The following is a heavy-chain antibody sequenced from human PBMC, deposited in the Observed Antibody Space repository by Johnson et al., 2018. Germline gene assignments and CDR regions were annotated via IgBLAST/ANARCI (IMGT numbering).Heavy chain of an antibody. CDR3: ARERITMIVVVNHAFDI. Sequence: VQLVESGGGVVQXGRSLRLSCAASGFTFSSYAMHWVRQAPGKGLEWVAVISYDGSNKYYADSVKGRFTISRDNSKNTLYLQMNSLRAEDTAVYYCARERITMIVVVNHAFDIWGQGTMVTVSS. D-gene: IGHD3-22*01. J-gene: IGHJ3*02. V-gene: IGHV3-30-3*01. CDR1: GFTFSSYA. CDR2: ISYDGSNK.